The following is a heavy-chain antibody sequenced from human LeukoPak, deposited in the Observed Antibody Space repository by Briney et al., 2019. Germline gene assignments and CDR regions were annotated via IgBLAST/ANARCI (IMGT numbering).Heavy chain of an antibody. CDR1: GLTFSSYG. CDR2: ISYDGSNK. D-gene: IGHD6-13*01. J-gene: IGHJ4*02. Sequence: GRSLRLSCAASGLTFSSYGMHWVRQAPGKGLEWVAVISYDGSNKYYADSVKGRFTISRDNSKNTLYLQMNRLRAEDTAVYYCAKDGVAPWLPTPGIAAAAPYPDYWGQGTLVTVSS. V-gene: IGHV3-30*18. CDR3: AKDGVAPWLPTPGIAAAAPYPDY.